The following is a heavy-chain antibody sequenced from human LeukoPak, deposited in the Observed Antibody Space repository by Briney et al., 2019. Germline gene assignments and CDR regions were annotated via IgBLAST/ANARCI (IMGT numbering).Heavy chain of an antibody. D-gene: IGHD5-12*01. Sequence: GGSLRLSCAASGFTFSNAWMSWVRQAPGKGLEWVGRIKSKTDGGTTDYAAPVKGRFTISRDDSKNTLCLQMNSLKTEDTAVYYCTTQIVATIWQQLVINWGQGTLVTVSS. CDR3: TTQIVATIWQQLVIN. J-gene: IGHJ4*02. CDR1: GFTFSNAW. V-gene: IGHV3-15*01. CDR2: IKSKTDGGTT.